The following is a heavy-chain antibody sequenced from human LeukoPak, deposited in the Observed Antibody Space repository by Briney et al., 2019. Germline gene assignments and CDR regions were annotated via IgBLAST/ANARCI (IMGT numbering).Heavy chain of an antibody. D-gene: IGHD4/OR15-4a*01. CDR2: ISRSSRYI. V-gene: IGHV3-21*04. J-gene: IGHJ4*02. CDR3: ARRAGAYSHPYDY. CDR1: AFTFSSYD. Sequence: GGSLRLSCTASAFTFSSYDMTWVRQAPGKGPEWVSSISRSSRYIYYADSVKGRFTISRDNSKNTLYLQMNSLRAEDTAVYYCARRAGAYSHPYDYWGQGTLVTVSS.